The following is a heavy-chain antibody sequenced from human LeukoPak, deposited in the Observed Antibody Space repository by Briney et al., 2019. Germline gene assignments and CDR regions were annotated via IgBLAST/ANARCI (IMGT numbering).Heavy chain of an antibody. D-gene: IGHD5-18*01. J-gene: IGHJ4*02. CDR3: AKDYGYSYGLGFDY. CDR1: GFTFSSYA. V-gene: IGHV3-23*01. CDR2: ISGSGGST. Sequence: QPGGSLRLSCAASGFTFSSYAMSWVRQAPGKGLEWVSAISGSGGSTYYAGSVKGRFTISRDNSKNTLYLQMNSLRAEDTAVYYCAKDYGYSYGLGFDYWGQGTLVTVSS.